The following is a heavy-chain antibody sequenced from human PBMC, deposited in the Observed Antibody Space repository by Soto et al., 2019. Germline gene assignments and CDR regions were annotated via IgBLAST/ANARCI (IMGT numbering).Heavy chain of an antibody. J-gene: IGHJ4*02. Sequence: SETLSLTCTVSGGSISSYYWSWIRQPPGKGLEWIGYIYYSGSTNYNPSLKSRVTISVDTSKNQFSLKLSSVTAADTAVYYCARDRAVVVTAILDYWGQGTLVTVSS. CDR1: GGSISSYY. CDR2: IYYSGST. CDR3: ARDRAVVVTAILDY. V-gene: IGHV4-59*01. D-gene: IGHD2-21*02.